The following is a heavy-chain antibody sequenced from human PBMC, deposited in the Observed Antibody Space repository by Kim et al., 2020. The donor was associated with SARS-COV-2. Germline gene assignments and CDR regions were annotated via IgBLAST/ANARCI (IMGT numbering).Heavy chain of an antibody. Sequence: WGSLRLSCLTSGFPFTTYAMNWVRQAPGGGLEWIAFISNSGSTIYYAASVRGRFTISRDTAKNSLFLQMTGLRLDDTATYFCARGFRSNSFDFWGRGTLVPVSP. CDR2: ISNSGSTI. V-gene: IGHV3-48*03. J-gene: IGHJ5*01. CDR3: ARGFRSNSFDF. CDR1: GFPFTTYA.